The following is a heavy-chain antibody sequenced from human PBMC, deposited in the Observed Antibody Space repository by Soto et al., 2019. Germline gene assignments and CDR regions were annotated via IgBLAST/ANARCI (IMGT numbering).Heavy chain of an antibody. J-gene: IGHJ4*02. Sequence: VQLLESGGGLVQPGGSLRLSCAASGFPFRDYAMNWVRQAPGKGLEWVSDISGNGDSARYAESVKGRFTVSRDNSRETLYLQKNSLRVDDTAVYYCGKERRGSGWSVCNFWGQGTLVTVSS. D-gene: IGHD6-19*01. V-gene: IGHV3-23*01. CDR1: GFPFRDYA. CDR2: ISGNGDSA. CDR3: GKERRGSGWSVCNF.